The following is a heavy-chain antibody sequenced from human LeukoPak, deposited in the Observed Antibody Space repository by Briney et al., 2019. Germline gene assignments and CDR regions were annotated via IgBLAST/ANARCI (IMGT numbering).Heavy chain of an antibody. Sequence: GASVKVSXKASGGTFSSYAISWVRQAPGQGLEWMGGIIPIFGTANYAQKFQDRVTITTDESTSTAYMELSSLRSEDTAVYYCASWNSSSWYTDWFDPWGQGTLVTVSS. CDR3: ASWNSSSWYTDWFDP. CDR1: GGTFSSYA. CDR2: IIPIFGTA. V-gene: IGHV1-69*05. D-gene: IGHD6-13*01. J-gene: IGHJ5*02.